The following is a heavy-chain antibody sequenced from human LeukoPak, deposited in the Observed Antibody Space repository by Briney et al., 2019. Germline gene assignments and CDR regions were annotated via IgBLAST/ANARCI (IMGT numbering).Heavy chain of an antibody. D-gene: IGHD2-15*01. Sequence: GGSLRLSCAAYGFTFSSYWMSWVRQAPGKGLEWVANIKQDGNEKYYVDSVKGRFTISRDNAKNSLYLQMNSLRAEDTAVYYCARRYFDYWGQGTLVTVSS. V-gene: IGHV3-7*01. CDR1: GFTFSSYW. CDR2: IKQDGNEK. J-gene: IGHJ4*02. CDR3: ARRYFDY.